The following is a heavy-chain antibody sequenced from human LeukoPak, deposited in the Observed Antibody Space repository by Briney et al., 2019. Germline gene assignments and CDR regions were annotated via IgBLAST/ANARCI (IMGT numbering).Heavy chain of an antibody. CDR2: FDPEDGET. D-gene: IGHD6-13*01. CDR3: ATGPIAAAGPGRSDY. CDR1: GYTLTELS. V-gene: IGHV1-24*01. J-gene: IGHJ4*02. Sequence: ASVKVSCKVSGYTLTELSMHWVRQAPGKGLEWMGGFDPEDGETIYAQKFQGRVTMTEDTSTDTAYMELSSLRSEDTAVYYCATGPIAAAGPGRSDYWGQGTLVTVSS.